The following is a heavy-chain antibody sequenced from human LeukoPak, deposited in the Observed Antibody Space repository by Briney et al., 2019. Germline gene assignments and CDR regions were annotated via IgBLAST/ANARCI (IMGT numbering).Heavy chain of an antibody. D-gene: IGHD2-2*01. CDR1: GFTFSSYA. CDR3: ARALSSEDYFDY. CDR2: ISYDGSNK. Sequence: PGGSLRLSCAASGFTFSSYAMHWVRQAPGKGLEWVAVISYDGSNKYYADSVKGRFTISRDNSKNTLYLQMNSLRAEDTAVYYCARALSSEDYFDYWGQGTLVTVSS. V-gene: IGHV3-30-3*01. J-gene: IGHJ4*02.